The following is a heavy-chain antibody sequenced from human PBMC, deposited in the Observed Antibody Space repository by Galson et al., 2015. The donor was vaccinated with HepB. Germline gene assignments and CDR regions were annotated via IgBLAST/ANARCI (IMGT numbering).Heavy chain of an antibody. CDR1: GFTVSSNY. Sequence: SLRLSCAAPGFTVSSNYMTWVRQAPGKGLEWVSVIYSDGRTAYADSVKGRFTISRDNSKNTLYLQMSSLRAEDTAVYYCAREEPDSSGYYRIDYWGQGTLVTVSS. V-gene: IGHV3-53*01. CDR3: AREEPDSSGYYRIDY. CDR2: IYSDGRT. J-gene: IGHJ4*02. D-gene: IGHD3-22*01.